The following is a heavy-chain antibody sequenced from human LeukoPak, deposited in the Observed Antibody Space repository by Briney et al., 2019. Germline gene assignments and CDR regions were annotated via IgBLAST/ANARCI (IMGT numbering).Heavy chain of an antibody. V-gene: IGHV4-59*01. CDR1: GVSISSYY. Sequence: SETLSLTCTVSGVSISSYYWSWIRQPPGKGLEWLGYIDYSGSTNYNPSLRSRVTMSVDTSKNQFSLKLTSVTAADTAVYYCARDQAGYYCMDVWGKGTTVTVSS. CDR2: IDYSGST. CDR3: ARDQAGYYCMDV. J-gene: IGHJ6*03.